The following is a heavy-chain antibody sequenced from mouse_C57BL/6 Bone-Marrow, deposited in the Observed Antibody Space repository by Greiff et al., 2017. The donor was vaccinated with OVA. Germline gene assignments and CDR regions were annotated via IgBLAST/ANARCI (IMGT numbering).Heavy chain of an antibody. D-gene: IGHD2-4*01. V-gene: IGHV1-69*01. CDR1: GYTFTSYW. CDR2: IDTSDSYP. Sequence: QVQLQQPGAELVMPGASVKLSCKASGYTFTSYWMHWVQQRPGQGLEWIGEIDTSDSYPTSNQKFKGKSTLTVDKSSSTSYMQLISLTSEDSAVYDCAKDDCDNGTWVAYCGQGTLVTVSA. CDR3: AKDDCDNGTWVAY. J-gene: IGHJ3*01.